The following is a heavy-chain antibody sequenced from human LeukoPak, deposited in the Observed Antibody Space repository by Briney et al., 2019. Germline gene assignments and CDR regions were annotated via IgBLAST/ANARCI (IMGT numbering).Heavy chain of an antibody. D-gene: IGHD2-2*01. J-gene: IGHJ5*02. CDR2: ISGSGGST. CDR1: GFTFSSYA. Sequence: GGSLRLSCAASGFTFSSYAMSWVRQAPGKGLEWVSAISGSGGSTYYADSVKGRFTISRDNSKNTLYLQMNSLRAEDTAVYYCAKDGVPAARARNRFDPWGQGTLVTVSS. CDR3: AKDGVPAARARNRFDP. V-gene: IGHV3-23*01.